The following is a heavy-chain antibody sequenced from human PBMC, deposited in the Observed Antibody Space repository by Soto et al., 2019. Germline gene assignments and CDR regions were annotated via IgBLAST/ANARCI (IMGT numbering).Heavy chain of an antibody. CDR2: IIPIFGTA. CDR1: GGTFSSYA. J-gene: IGHJ6*02. V-gene: IGHV1-69*01. Sequence: QVQLVQSGAEVKKPGSSVKVSCKASGGTFSSYAISWVRQAPGQEPEWMGGIIPIFGTANYAQKFQGRVTITADESTSTAYMELSSLRSEDTAVYYCARMRRDSSGYWPATRMDVWGQGTTVTVSS. CDR3: ARMRRDSSGYWPATRMDV. D-gene: IGHD3-22*01.